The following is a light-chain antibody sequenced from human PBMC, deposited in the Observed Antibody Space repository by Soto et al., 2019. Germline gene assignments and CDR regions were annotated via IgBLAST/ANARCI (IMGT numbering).Light chain of an antibody. CDR2: KAS. Sequence: DIQMTQSPSTLSASVGDRVTITCRASQSISSWLAWYQQKPGKAPKLLIYKASSLESGVPSRFSGSGSGTEFTLTISSLQPDDSATYYCQQYNSPPTFGQGTRL. CDR3: QQYNSPPT. V-gene: IGKV1-5*03. CDR1: QSISSW. J-gene: IGKJ5*01.